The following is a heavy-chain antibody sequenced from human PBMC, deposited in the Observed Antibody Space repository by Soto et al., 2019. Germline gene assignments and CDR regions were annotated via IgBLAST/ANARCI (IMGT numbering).Heavy chain of an antibody. CDR1: GGSISSGSYF. Sequence: QLQLQESGPGLVKPSETLSLTCTVSGGSISSGSYFWGWIRQPPGKGLEWIGSIYYSGSTSYNPSLRSRVTVSVDRSKNQFSLKLSSVSAADTAVYYCARHTGYSSGKRWFDPWGQGTLVTVSS. CDR2: IYYSGST. V-gene: IGHV4-39*01. J-gene: IGHJ5*02. D-gene: IGHD6-19*01. CDR3: ARHTGYSSGKRWFDP.